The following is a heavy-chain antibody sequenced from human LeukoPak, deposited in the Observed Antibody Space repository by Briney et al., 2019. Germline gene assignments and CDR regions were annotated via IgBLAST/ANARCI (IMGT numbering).Heavy chain of an antibody. CDR3: ARDPRDYDFWSGYYSPGGFDP. CDR1: GGSISSGSYY. CDR2: VYSSGST. D-gene: IGHD3-3*01. J-gene: IGHJ5*02. V-gene: IGHV4-61*02. Sequence: SETLSLTCTVSGGSISSGSYYWTWIRQPVGKGLEWIGRVYSSGSTNDNPSLKSRLTISVDTAKNQFSLRLSSVTAADTAVYYCARDPRDYDFWSGYYSPGGFDPWGQGTLVTVSS.